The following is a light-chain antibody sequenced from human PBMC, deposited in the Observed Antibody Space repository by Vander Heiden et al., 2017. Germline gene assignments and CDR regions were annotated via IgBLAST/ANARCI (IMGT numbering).Light chain of an antibody. CDR2: GTN. Sequence: SSELTQDPAVFVALGQTVSITCQGDSLRRYYATWSQQKPGQAPVLVMYGTNNRPSGIPNRFSGSSSGNRAYLTITGAQAEDEADYYCNSRDTSGNPVVFGGGTKVTVL. CDR3: NSRDTSGNPVV. CDR1: SLRRYY. V-gene: IGLV3-19*01. J-gene: IGLJ2*01.